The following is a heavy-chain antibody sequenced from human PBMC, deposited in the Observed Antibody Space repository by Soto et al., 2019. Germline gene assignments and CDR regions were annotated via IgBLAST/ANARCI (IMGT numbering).Heavy chain of an antibody. Sequence: QVQLVQSGAEVKKPGASVKVSCKVSGYTLTELSMHWVRQAPGKGLEWMGGFDPEDGETIYAQKFQGRVTMTEDTSTDTAYMELSSLRSEDTAVYYCATDPTAPPQSLWSMDVWGQGTTVTVSS. CDR1: GYTLTELS. CDR3: ATDPTAPPQSLWSMDV. V-gene: IGHV1-24*01. D-gene: IGHD3-3*01. CDR2: FDPEDGET. J-gene: IGHJ6*02.